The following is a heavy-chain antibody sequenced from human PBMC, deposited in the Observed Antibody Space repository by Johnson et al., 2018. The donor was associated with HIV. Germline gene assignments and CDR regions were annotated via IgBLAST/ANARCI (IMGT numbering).Heavy chain of an antibody. D-gene: IGHD3-22*01. CDR1: GFTFDDYG. Sequence: MQLVESGGGVVQPGGSLRLSCAASGFTFDDYGMSWVRQAPGKGLEWVSGSNWNGGSTGYGDSVKGRFTISRDNAKNSLYLQMNSLRAEDTALYYCAKDIGYDSSGNAFDIWGQGTMVTVSS. CDR2: SNWNGGST. V-gene: IGHV3-20*04. CDR3: AKDIGYDSSGNAFDI. J-gene: IGHJ3*02.